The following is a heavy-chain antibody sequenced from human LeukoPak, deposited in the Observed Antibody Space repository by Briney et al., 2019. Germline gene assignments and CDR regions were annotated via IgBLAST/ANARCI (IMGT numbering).Heavy chain of an antibody. Sequence: ASVKVSCKASGYTFTDYYMHWVRQGPGQGLEWMGRINPYSGGTNYAQKFQGRVTMTRDTSISTSYMELSRLKSDDTAVYYCARDYSSGWYVYWGQGTLVTVSS. CDR1: GYTFTDYY. CDR3: ARDYSSGWYVY. V-gene: IGHV1-2*06. D-gene: IGHD6-19*01. J-gene: IGHJ4*02. CDR2: INPYSGGT.